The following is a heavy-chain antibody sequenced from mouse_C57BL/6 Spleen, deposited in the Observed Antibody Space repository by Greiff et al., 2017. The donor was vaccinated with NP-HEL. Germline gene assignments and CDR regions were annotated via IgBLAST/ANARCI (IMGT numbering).Heavy chain of an antibody. Sequence: VQLQQSGPELVKPGASVKISCKASGYTFTDYYMNWVKQSHGKSLEWIGDINPNNGGTSYNQKFKGKATLTVDKSSSTAYMELRSLTSEDSAVYYCARSRSNYDWYFDVWGTGTTVTVSS. D-gene: IGHD2-5*01. CDR2: INPNNGGT. CDR1: GYTFTDYY. J-gene: IGHJ1*03. CDR3: ARSRSNYDWYFDV. V-gene: IGHV1-26*01.